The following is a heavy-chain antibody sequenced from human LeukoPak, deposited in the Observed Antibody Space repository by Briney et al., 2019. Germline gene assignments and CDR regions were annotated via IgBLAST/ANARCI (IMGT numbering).Heavy chain of an antibody. CDR1: GFTFSSYA. V-gene: IGHV3-23*01. CDR3: AKGRSVAVAGTNAFDI. Sequence: GGSLRLSCAASGFTFSSYAMSWVRQAPGKGVEWVSAISGSGGSTYYADSVKGRFTISRDNSKNTLYLQMNSLRAEDTAVYYCAKGRSVAVAGTNAFDIWGQGTMVTVSS. D-gene: IGHD6-19*01. J-gene: IGHJ3*02. CDR2: ISGSGGST.